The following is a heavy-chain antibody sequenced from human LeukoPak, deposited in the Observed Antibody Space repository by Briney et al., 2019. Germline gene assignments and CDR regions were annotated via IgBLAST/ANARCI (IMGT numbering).Heavy chain of an antibody. CDR2: IYYSGST. J-gene: IGHJ4*02. CDR3: ARRFRYGGNPTPDY. D-gene: IGHD4-23*01. V-gene: IGHV4-39*01. Sequence: PSETLSLTCTVSGASISSGSYYWGWFRNPPGKGLEWFGSIYYSGSTYYNPSLKSRVTISVDTSKNQFSLKLSSVTAADTAVYYCARRFRYGGNPTPDYWGQGTLVTVSS. CDR1: GASISSGSYY.